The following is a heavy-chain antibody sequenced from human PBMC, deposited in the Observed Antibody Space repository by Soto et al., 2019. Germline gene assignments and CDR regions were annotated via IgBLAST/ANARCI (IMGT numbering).Heavy chain of an antibody. CDR3: TTVLGYCSSTSCRNWFDP. V-gene: IGHV3-15*01. D-gene: IGHD2-2*01. Sequence: EVQLVESGGGLVKPGGSLRLSSAASGFTFSNAWMSWVREAPGKGLEWVGRIKSKTDGGTTDYAAPVKGRFTISRDDSKNTLYLQMNSLKTEDTAVYYCTTVLGYCSSTSCRNWFDPWGQGTLVTVSS. J-gene: IGHJ5*02. CDR1: GFTFSNAW. CDR2: IKSKTDGGTT.